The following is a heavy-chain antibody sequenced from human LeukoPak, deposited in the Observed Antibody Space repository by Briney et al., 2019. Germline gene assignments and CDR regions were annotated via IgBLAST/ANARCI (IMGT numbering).Heavy chain of an antibody. CDR1: GGSLSSYY. J-gene: IGHJ5*01. V-gene: IGHV4-59*01. CDR3: ARDRSGWWFDS. CDR2: IYYSGST. Sequence: SETLSLTCTVSGGSLSSYYWSWIRQPPGKELEWIGYIYYSGSTNYNLSLKSRVTISVDTSKIQFSLKLSSVTAADTAVYYCARDRSGWWFDSWGLGTLVTVSS. D-gene: IGHD2-15*01.